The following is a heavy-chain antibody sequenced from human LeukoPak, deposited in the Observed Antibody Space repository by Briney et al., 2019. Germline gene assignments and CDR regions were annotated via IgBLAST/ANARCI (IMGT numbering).Heavy chain of an antibody. D-gene: IGHD3-10*01. J-gene: IGHJ4*02. Sequence: PGGSLRLSCAASGLNLSSYWMHWVRQAPGKGLVWVSRINSDGSSTRYADSVKGRFTISRDNAKNTLYLQMNSLRAEDAAVYYCAELTSMVEQYWGQGTLVTVSS. CDR2: INSDGSST. CDR3: AELTSMVEQY. V-gene: IGHV3-74*01. CDR1: GLNLSSYW.